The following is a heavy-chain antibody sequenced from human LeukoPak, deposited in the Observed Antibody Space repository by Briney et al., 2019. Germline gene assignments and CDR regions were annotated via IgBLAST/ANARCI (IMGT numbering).Heavy chain of an antibody. J-gene: IGHJ5*02. V-gene: IGHV4-34*01. CDR1: GGSFSGYY. Sequence: SETLSLTCAVYGGSFSGYYWSWIRQPPGKGLEWIGEINHSGSTNYNPSLKSRVTISVDTSKNQFSLKLSSATAADTAVYYCARVRDYYGSGSGWFDPWGQGTLVTVSS. D-gene: IGHD3-10*01. CDR3: ARVRDYYGSGSGWFDP. CDR2: INHSGST.